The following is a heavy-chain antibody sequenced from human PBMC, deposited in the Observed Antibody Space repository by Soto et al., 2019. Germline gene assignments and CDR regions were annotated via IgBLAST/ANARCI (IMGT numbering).Heavy chain of an antibody. CDR1: GFTFSSYS. V-gene: IGHV3-66*01. CDR2: IYSGGST. CDR3: ARASYYYDSSGYYYRYYFDY. Sequence: GGSLRLSCAASGFTFSSYSMNWVRQAPGKGLEWVSVIYSGGSTYYADSVNGRFTISRDNSKNTVHLQMNSLRAEDTAVYYCARASYYYDSSGYYYRYYFDYWGQGTLVTVSS. D-gene: IGHD3-22*01. J-gene: IGHJ4*02.